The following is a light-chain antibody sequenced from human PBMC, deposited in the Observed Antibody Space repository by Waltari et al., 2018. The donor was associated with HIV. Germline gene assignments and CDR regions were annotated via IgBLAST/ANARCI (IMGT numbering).Light chain of an antibody. CDR3: GSNAVTYTYV. CDR2: DVS. CDR1: SSDVGGYNY. V-gene: IGLV2-11*01. J-gene: IGLJ1*01. Sequence: SAPPQPPHSGSPGQSVTISCTGTSSDVGGYNYVSWYQQHPGKAPKLMIYDVSKRPSGVPARFSGSKSGNTASLTISGLQADDEADYYGGSNAVTYTYVFGTGTKVTVL.